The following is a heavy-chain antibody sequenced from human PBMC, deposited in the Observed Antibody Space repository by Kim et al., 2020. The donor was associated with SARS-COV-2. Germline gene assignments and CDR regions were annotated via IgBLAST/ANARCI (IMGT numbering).Heavy chain of an antibody. Sequence: SETLSLTCVVYGGSFSGYYWSWIRQPPGKGLEWIGEINHSGSTNYNPSLKSRVTISVDTSKNQFSLKLSSVTAADTAVYYCARGTRGITMIVVVKPYYYYGMDVWGQGTTVTVSS. V-gene: IGHV4-34*01. J-gene: IGHJ6*02. CDR3: ARGTRGITMIVVVKPYYYYGMDV. CDR2: INHSGST. CDR1: GGSFSGYY. D-gene: IGHD3-22*01.